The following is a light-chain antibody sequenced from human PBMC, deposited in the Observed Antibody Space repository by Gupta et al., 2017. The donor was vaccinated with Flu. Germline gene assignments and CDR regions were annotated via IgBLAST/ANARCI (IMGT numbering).Light chain of an antibody. CDR1: NSNIGGYF. Sequence: QSVLPHPPSVSSARGQTVTISSPGSNSNIGGYFVSWYQQFPGMAPKLLIYDNHKRPSGIPDRFSGSKSGTSATLDITGLQNGDEADYFCGTWDNSLSAGVFGGGTKLTVL. V-gene: IGLV1-51*01. CDR3: GTWDNSLSAGV. CDR2: DNH. J-gene: IGLJ2*01.